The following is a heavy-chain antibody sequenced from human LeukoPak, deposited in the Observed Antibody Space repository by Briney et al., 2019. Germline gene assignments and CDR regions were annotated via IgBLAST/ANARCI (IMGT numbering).Heavy chain of an antibody. CDR2: IYHSGST. CDR3: ARDPGIAARNNWFDP. Sequence: PSETLSLTCTVAGYSISNGYYWGWIRQPPGKGLEWIGNIYHSGSTYYNPSLKSRVTISVDTSKNQFSLKLSSVTAADTAVYYCARDPGIAARNNWFDPWGQGTLVTVSS. V-gene: IGHV4-38-2*02. CDR1: GYSISNGYY. D-gene: IGHD6-6*01. J-gene: IGHJ5*02.